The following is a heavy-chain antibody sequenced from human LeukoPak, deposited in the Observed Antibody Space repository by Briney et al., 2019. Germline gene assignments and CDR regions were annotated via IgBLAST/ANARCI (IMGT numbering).Heavy chain of an antibody. V-gene: IGHV3-7*01. D-gene: IGHD6-13*01. CDR2: IKQDGSEK. CDR1: GFTFSSYW. CDR3: AREGIAAADDY. Sequence: GGSLRLSCAASGFTFSSYWMSWVRQAPGKGLEWVANIKQDGSEKYYVDSVKGRFTISRDNAKNSLYLQMNSLKAEDTAVYYCAREGIAAADDYRGQGTLVTVSS. J-gene: IGHJ4*02.